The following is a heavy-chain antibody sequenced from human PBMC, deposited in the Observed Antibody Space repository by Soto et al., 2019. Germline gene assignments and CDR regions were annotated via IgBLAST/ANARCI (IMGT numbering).Heavy chain of an antibody. V-gene: IGHV3-11*01. J-gene: IGHJ4*02. D-gene: IGHD5-12*01. CDR3: AKGLPYSGYDYYFDY. Sequence: GGSLRLSCVASGFTFSDYSMSWIRQAPGKGLEWLAFIDSRGRTLSYADSVRGRFTISRDNAENSVYLQMNSLRAEDTAVYYCAKGLPYSGYDYYFDYWGQGTLVTVSS. CDR2: IDSRGRTL. CDR1: GFTFSDYS.